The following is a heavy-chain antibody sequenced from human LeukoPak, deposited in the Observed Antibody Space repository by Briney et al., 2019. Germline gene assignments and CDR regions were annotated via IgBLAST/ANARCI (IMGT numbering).Heavy chain of an antibody. CDR1: GGSISSSNW. V-gene: IGHV4-4*02. CDR2: IYHSGST. J-gene: IGHJ4*02. D-gene: IGHD2-21*02. CDR3: ARGVECGGDCQIYDY. Sequence: SETLSLTCAVSGGSISSSNWWSWVRQPPGKGLEWIGEIYHSGSTNYNPSLKSRVTISVDTSKNQFSLKLSSVTAADTAVYYCARGVECGGDCQIYDYWGQGTLVTVSS.